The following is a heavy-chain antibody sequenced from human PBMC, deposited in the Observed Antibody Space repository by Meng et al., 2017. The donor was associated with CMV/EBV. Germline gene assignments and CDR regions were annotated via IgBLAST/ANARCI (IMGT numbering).Heavy chain of an antibody. CDR3: ARAGSIAALFGGGWFDP. CDR1: TCSTYA. J-gene: IGHJ5*02. D-gene: IGHD6-6*01. CDR2: IIPIFGTA. Sequence: TCSTYASSCVRQATGQGLEWMGGIIPIFGTANYAQKFQGRVTITTDESTSTAYVELSSLRSEDTAVYYCARAGSIAALFGGGWFDPWGQGTLVTVSS. V-gene: IGHV1-69*05.